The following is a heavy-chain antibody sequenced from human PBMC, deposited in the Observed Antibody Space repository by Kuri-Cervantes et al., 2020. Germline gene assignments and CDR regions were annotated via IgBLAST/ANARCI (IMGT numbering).Heavy chain of an antibody. CDR1: GYTFTSYY. CDR3: GGSYGDYLDPSSWGAFDI. J-gene: IGHJ3*02. V-gene: IGHV1-46*01. CDR2: INPSGGST. Sequence: ASVKVSCKASGYTFTSYYMHWVRQAPGQGLEWMGIINPSGGSTSYAQKFQGRVTMTTDTSTSTAYMELRSLRSDDTAVYYCGGSYGDYLDPSSWGAFDIWGQGTMVTVSS. D-gene: IGHD4-17*01.